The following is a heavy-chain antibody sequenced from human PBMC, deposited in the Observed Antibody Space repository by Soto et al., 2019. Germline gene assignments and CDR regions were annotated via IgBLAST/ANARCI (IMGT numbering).Heavy chain of an antibody. CDR2: TYYRSRSYN. CDR1: ADSVSGNSAA. Sequence: SQTRSLTCAISADSVSGNSAAWNWIRPSPSRGLEWLGRTYYRSRSYNDYAVSVKSRITVTPDTSKNQFSLHLNSVTPEDTAVYYCAREFPYYGSSDSYLDYRGQGALVAVSS. V-gene: IGHV6-1*01. D-gene: IGHD3-16*01. CDR3: AREFPYYGSSDSYLDY. J-gene: IGHJ4*02.